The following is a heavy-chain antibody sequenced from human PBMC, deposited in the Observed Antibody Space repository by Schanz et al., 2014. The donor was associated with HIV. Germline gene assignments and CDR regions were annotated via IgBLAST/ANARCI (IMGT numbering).Heavy chain of an antibody. CDR1: GYTFTSYS. D-gene: IGHD6-19*01. CDR3: ARDFSGWTEFDY. Sequence: QVHLVQSGAELKKPGASVKVSCKASGYTFTSYSISWVRQAPGQGLEWMGGIIPIFGTTNYAQKFQGRVTITADKSTSTAYMELSSLRSEDMAVYYCARDFSGWTEFDYWGQGTLVTVSS. CDR2: IIPIFGTT. V-gene: IGHV1-69*13. J-gene: IGHJ4*02.